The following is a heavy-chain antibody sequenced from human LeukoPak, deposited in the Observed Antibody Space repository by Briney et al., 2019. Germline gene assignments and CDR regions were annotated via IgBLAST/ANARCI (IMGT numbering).Heavy chain of an antibody. CDR3: ATYYIVATTFDY. CDR2: IYYSGST. CDR1: GGSISSYY. V-gene: IGHV4-59*08. Sequence: SETLSLTCTVSGGSISSYYWSWIRQPPGKGLEWIGYIYYSGSTNYNPSLKSRVTISVDTSKNQFSLKLSSVTAADTAVYYCATYYIVATTFDYWGQGTLVTVSS. J-gene: IGHJ4*02. D-gene: IGHD5-12*01.